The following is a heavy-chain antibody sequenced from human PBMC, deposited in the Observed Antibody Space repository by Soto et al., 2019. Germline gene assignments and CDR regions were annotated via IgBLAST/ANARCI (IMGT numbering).Heavy chain of an antibody. CDR2: ISGSSTTK. Sequence: EVQLVESGGGLVQPGGSLRLSCAASGFTFSGYSMNWVRQAPGKGLDWVSYISGSSTTKYYADSVKGRFTISRDNAKNALYLQMDILRADDTAVYYCARRYCSGTSCDSLDSWGQGVLVTVSS. J-gene: IGHJ4*02. CDR3: ARRYCSGTSCDSLDS. D-gene: IGHD2-15*01. V-gene: IGHV3-48*01. CDR1: GFTFSGYS.